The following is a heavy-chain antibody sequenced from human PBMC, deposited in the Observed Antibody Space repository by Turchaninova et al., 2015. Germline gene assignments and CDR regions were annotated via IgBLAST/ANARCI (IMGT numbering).Heavy chain of an antibody. J-gene: IGHJ4*02. V-gene: IGHV3-23*01. D-gene: IGHD1-26*01. Sequence: RLSCAASGFTFSSYAMSWVRQAPGKGLEWVSAISGSGGTTNYADPVKVRFTISRDNSKNTLYLQMKSRRAEDTAVYYCAKDPTVGATSQYFFDYWGQGTLVTVSS. CDR1: GFTFSSYA. CDR3: AKDPTVGATSQYFFDY. CDR2: ISGSGGTT.